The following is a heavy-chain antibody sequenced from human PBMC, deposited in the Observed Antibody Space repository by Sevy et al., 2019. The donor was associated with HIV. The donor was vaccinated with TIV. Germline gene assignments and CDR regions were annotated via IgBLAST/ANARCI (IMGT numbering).Heavy chain of an antibody. J-gene: IGHJ6*02. CDR1: GISISSRW. Sequence: GGSLRLSCVGAGISISSRWMNWVRQSPGKGLEWVANINQDGSVIYYVGSVKGRFTISRDNARNSGCLQMHSLSVEDSDVYYCARAMGVWGQGTTVTVSS. CDR2: INQDGSVI. CDR3: ARAMGV. V-gene: IGHV3-7*01.